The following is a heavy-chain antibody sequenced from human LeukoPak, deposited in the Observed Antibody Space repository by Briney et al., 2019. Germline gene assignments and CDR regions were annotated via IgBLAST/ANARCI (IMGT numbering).Heavy chain of an antibody. V-gene: IGHV4-38-2*02. Sequence: SETLSLTCTVSGYSISSAYYWGWIRQPPGKGLEWIGSIYHSGSTYYNPSLKSRVTISVDTSKNQFSLKLSSVTAADTAVYYCARDIAMGTPYYYYYYMDVWGKGTTVTISS. J-gene: IGHJ6*03. CDR1: GYSISSAYY. CDR3: ARDIAMGTPYYYYYYMDV. CDR2: IYHSGST. D-gene: IGHD5-18*01.